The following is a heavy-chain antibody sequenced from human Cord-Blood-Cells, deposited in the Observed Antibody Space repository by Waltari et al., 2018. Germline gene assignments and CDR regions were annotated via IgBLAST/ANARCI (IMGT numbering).Heavy chain of an antibody. D-gene: IGHD6-6*01. CDR2: IKHRGST. Sequence: QVQLQQWGAGLLKPSETLSLTCAVYGGSFSGYYWSWIRQPPGKGLEWIGAIKHRGSTHDTPSLKSRVTLSVDSSKNQFSLNLSSVTAADTALYYCARLGIAARRGNFDYWGQGTLVTVSS. CDR3: ARLGIAARRGNFDY. CDR1: GGSFSGYY. J-gene: IGHJ4*02. V-gene: IGHV4-34*01.